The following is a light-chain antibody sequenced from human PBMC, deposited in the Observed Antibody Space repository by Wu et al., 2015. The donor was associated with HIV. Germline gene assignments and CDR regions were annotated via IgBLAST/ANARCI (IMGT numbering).Light chain of an antibody. CDR2: DAS. CDR3: QQLRA. V-gene: IGKV3-11*01. J-gene: IGKJ4*01. Sequence: APRLLFYDASNRATGIPARFSGSGSGTDFTLTISSLEPEDFAVYYCQQLRAFGGGTKVEIK.